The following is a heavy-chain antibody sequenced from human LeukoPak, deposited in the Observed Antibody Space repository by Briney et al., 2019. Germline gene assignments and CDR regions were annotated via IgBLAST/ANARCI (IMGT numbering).Heavy chain of an antibody. CDR3: ARDPAKDTAMVDDAFDI. CDR2: INPSGGST. J-gene: IGHJ3*02. CDR1: GYTFTSYY. V-gene: IGHV1-46*01. Sequence: ASVKVSCKASGYTFTSYYMHWVRQAPGQGLEWMGIINPSGGSTSYAQKFQGRVTMTRDMSTSTVYMELSSLRSEDTAVYYCARDPAKDTAMVDDAFDIWGQGTMVIVSS. D-gene: IGHD5-18*01.